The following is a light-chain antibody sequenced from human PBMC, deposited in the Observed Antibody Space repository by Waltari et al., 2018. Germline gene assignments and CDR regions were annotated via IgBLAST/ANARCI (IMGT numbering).Light chain of an antibody. CDR2: DVS. Sequence: DIQMTQSPSTLSASVGDRVTITCRASQSIGRGLAWYQQKPGKAPKLLIYDVSTLESGVPSRFSGRGSASEFTLTISALQPDDFATYYCQQAASFPLTFGGGTKVEIK. V-gene: IGKV1-5*01. CDR3: QQAASFPLT. J-gene: IGKJ4*01. CDR1: QSIGRG.